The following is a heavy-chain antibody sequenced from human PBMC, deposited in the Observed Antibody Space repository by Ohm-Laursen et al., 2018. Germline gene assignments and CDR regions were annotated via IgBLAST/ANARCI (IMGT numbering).Heavy chain of an antibody. V-gene: IGHV4-38-2*01. D-gene: IGHD3-22*01. Sequence: TLSLTCAVSGYSISSGYYWDWIRQPPGKGLEWIGSIYYSGSTYYNPSLKSRVTISVDTSKNQFSLKLSSVTAADTAVYYCARTYYYDSSGYYQHFDYWGQGTLVTVSS. J-gene: IGHJ4*02. CDR2: IYYSGST. CDR1: GYSISSGYY. CDR3: ARTYYYDSSGYYQHFDY.